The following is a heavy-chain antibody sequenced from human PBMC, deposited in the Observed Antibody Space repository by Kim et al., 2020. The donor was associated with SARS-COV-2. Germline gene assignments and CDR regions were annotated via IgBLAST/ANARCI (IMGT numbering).Heavy chain of an antibody. Sequence: ASVKVSCKASGYTFTSYYIHWVRQAPGQGLEWMGLINPSGGSTSYAQRFQGRVTMTRDTSASTVYMELISLGSEDTAMYYCARADYYPQPYTSGWYVFEYWGQGTLVTVSS. J-gene: IGHJ4*02. V-gene: IGHV1-46*01. CDR3: ARADYYPQPYTSGWYVFEY. CDR1: GYTFTSYY. D-gene: IGHD6-19*01. CDR2: INPSGGST.